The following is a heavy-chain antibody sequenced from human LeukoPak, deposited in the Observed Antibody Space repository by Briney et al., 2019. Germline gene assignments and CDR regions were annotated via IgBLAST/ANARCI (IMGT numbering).Heavy chain of an antibody. CDR1: GFTFDDYA. CDR2: ISWNSGSI. J-gene: IGHJ3*02. Sequence: GGSLRLSCAASGFTFDDYAMHWVRQAPGKGLEWVSGISWNSGSIGYADSVKGRFTISRDNAKNSLYLQMNSLRAEDTALYYCAKDKGSWWLQLRAFDIWGQGTMVTVSS. D-gene: IGHD5-24*01. CDR3: AKDKGSWWLQLRAFDI. V-gene: IGHV3-9*01.